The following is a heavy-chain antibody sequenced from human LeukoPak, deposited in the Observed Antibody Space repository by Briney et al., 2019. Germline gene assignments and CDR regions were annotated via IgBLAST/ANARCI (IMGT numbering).Heavy chain of an antibody. CDR1: GGTFSSYT. Sequence: ASVKVSCKASGGTFSSYTISWVRQAPGQGLEWMGGIIPMFDTANYAQKFQGRVTITADESTSTAYMELSSLRSEDTAVYYCARDPVVIAIGWYFDLWGRGTPVTVSS. J-gene: IGHJ2*01. CDR3: ARDPVVIAIGWYFDL. D-gene: IGHD2-21*01. V-gene: IGHV1-69*13. CDR2: IIPMFDTA.